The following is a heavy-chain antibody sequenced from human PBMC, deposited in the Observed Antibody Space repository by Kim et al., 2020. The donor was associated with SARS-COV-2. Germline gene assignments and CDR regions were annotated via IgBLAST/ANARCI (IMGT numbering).Heavy chain of an antibody. Sequence: SETLSLTCTVSGGSISSSSYYWGWIRQPPGKGLVWIGCIYYSGSTYYNPSLKSRVTISVDTSKNQFSLKLSSVTAADTAVYYCARPTFAGIDWGQGTLVTVSS. CDR2: IYYSGST. J-gene: IGHJ4*02. CDR3: ARPTFAGID. V-gene: IGHV4-39*01. CDR1: GGSISSSSYY. D-gene: IGHD2-21*01.